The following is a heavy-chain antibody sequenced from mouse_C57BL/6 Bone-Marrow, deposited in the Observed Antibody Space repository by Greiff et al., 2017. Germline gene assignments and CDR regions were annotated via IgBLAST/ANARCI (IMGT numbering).Heavy chain of an antibody. D-gene: IGHD1-1*01. CDR2: IYPGDGDT. CDR1: GYAFRSYW. V-gene: IGHV1-80*01. CDR3: AISSYDYFDY. J-gene: IGHJ2*01. Sequence: VQLVESGAELVKPGASVKISCKASGYAFRSYWMNWVKQRPGKGLEWIGQIYPGDGDTNYNGKFKGKATLTADKSSSTAYMQLSSLTSEDSAVYFCAISSYDYFDYWGQGTTLTVSS.